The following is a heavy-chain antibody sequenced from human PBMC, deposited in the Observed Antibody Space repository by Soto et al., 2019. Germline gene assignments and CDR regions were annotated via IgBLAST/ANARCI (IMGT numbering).Heavy chain of an antibody. J-gene: IGHJ4*02. CDR1: GFTFSNFW. V-gene: IGHV3-7*01. Sequence: PGGSLRLSCAASGFTFSNFWMDWVRQAPGKGLEWVANINPDGSDKHYVDSVKGRSTISRDNAKKSLYLQMSSLTAEDSALYYCSRSLDSWGQGTRVTVSS. D-gene: IGHD2-21*01. CDR2: INPDGSDK. CDR3: SRSLDS.